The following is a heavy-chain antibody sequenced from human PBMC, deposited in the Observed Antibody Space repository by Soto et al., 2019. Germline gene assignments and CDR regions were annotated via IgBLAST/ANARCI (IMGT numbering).Heavy chain of an antibody. Sequence: QLQLQESGSGLVKPSQTLSLTCAVSGGSISSGGYSWSWIRQPPGKGLEWIGYIYHSGSTYYNPSLKSRVTISVDRSKNQFALKLSSVTAADTAVYYCASSTVVTLGYNNWGQGTLVTVSS. D-gene: IGHD4-17*01. CDR1: GGSISSGGYS. CDR3: ASSTVVTLGYNN. V-gene: IGHV4-30-2*01. CDR2: IYHSGST. J-gene: IGHJ4*02.